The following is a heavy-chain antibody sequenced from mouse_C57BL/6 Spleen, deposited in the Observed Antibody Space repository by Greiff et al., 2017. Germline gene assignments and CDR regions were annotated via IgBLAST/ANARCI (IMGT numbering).Heavy chain of an antibody. Sequence: EVQLVESGGGLVKPGGSLKLSCAASGFTFSSYAMSWVRQTPEKRLEWVATISDGGSYTYYPDNVKGRLTISRDNVKNNLYLQMSHLKSEDTAMYYCAREGDSNYDYFDYWGQGTTLTVSS. CDR1: GFTFSSYA. J-gene: IGHJ2*01. D-gene: IGHD2-5*01. CDR2: ISDGGSYT. CDR3: AREGDSNYDYFDY. V-gene: IGHV5-4*01.